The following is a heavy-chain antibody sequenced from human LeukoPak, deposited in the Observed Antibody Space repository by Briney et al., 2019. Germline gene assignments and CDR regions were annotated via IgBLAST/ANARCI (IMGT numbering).Heavy chain of an antibody. CDR3: AKDHGYYDFWSGYRNDNWFDP. Sequence: GGSLRLSCAASGFTFSSYGMHWVRQAPGKGLEWVAVISYDGSNKYYADSVKGRFTISRDNSKNTLYLQMNSLRAEDTAVYYCAKDHGYYDFWSGYRNDNWFDPWGQGTLVTVSS. CDR2: ISYDGSNK. CDR1: GFTFSSYG. D-gene: IGHD3-3*01. J-gene: IGHJ5*02. V-gene: IGHV3-30*18.